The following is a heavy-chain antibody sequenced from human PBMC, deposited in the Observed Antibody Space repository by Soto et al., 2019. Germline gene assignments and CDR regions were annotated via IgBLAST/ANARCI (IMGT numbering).Heavy chain of an antibody. J-gene: IGHJ6*02. CDR2: IIPIFGTA. V-gene: IGHV1-69*13. CDR1: GCTFSSYG. D-gene: IGHD2-15*01. Sequence: SVNGSVNAFGCTFSSYGISWVRQAPGQGLEWIGGIIPIFGTANYAQNFQGRVTITADESTSTAYMELSSLRSEDTAVYYCATHRRKEVLVAATLIEHSYYAMDVWGQGTTVTVSS. CDR3: ATHRRKEVLVAATLIEHSYYAMDV.